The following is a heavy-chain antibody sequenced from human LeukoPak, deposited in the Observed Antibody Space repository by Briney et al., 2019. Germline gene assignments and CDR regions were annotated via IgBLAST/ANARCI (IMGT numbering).Heavy chain of an antibody. D-gene: IGHD2-2*02. CDR1: GGSISSYY. V-gene: IGHV4-59*01. CDR2: IYYSGST. CDR3: ARVLVVPAAILEWFDP. Sequence: SETLSLTCTVSGGSISSYYWSWIRQPPGKGLEWIGYIYYSGSTNYNPSLKSRVTISVDTSKNQFSLKLSSVTAADTAVYYCARVLVVPAAILEWFDPWGRGTLVTVSS. J-gene: IGHJ5*02.